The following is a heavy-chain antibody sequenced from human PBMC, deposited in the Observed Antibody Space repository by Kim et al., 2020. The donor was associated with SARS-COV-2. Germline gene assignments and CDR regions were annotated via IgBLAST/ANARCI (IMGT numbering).Heavy chain of an antibody. J-gene: IGHJ4*02. Sequence: SETLSLTCAVYGGSFSGYYWSWIRQPPGKGLEWIGEINHSGSTNYNPSLKSRVTISVDTSKNQFSLKLSSVTAADTAVYYCARGRPRFWSGYYPETVLIFDYWGQGTLVTVSS. CDR2: INHSGST. CDR3: ARGRPRFWSGYYPETVLIFDY. V-gene: IGHV4-34*01. CDR1: GGSFSGYY. D-gene: IGHD3-3*01.